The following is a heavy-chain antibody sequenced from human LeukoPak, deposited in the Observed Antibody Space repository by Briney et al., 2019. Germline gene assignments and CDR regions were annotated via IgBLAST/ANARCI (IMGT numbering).Heavy chain of an antibody. CDR1: GYXFTNYW. CDR3: ARKNPTALRNNWFDP. J-gene: IGHJ5*02. CDR2: INPGGSHI. Sequence: GESLKISCNGSGYXFTNYWIAWVRQMPGKGLEWMGAINPGGSHIRYSPSFQGQVTISTDKSISTAYLQWSSLKASDTAIYYCARKNPTALRNNWFDPWGQGTLVTVSS. V-gene: IGHV5-51*01. D-gene: IGHD5-18*01.